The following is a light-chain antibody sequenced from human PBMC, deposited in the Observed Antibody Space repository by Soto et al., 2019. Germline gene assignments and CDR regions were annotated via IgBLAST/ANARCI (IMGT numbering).Light chain of an antibody. CDR1: SGHSDYA. Sequence: QPVLTQSPSVSASLGASVKLTCTLSSGHSDYATAWHQQQPEKGPRYLMKLNSDGTHTKGDGIPDRFSGSSSGAERYLTISSLQSEDEADYYCQTWATGVRVFGGGTKLTVL. V-gene: IGLV4-69*01. CDR2: LNSDGTH. CDR3: QTWATGVRV. J-gene: IGLJ3*02.